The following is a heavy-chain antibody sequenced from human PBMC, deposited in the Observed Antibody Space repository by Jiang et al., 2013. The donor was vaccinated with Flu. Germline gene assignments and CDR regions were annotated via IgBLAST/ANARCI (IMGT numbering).Heavy chain of an antibody. J-gene: IGHJ4*02. V-gene: IGHV3-30*18. CDR3: TKDKVSYFYENSGYIFDF. D-gene: IGHD3-22*01. Sequence: VQLLESGGGVVQPGRSLRLSCAASGFTFRTYGMHWVRQAPGKGLEWVAIISYDGGNKFYVDSVKGRFTISRDNSKNTLYLQMNSLRAGDTAVYYCTKDKVSYFYENSGYIFDFWGQGTLVTVSS. CDR1: GFTFRTYG. CDR2: ISYDGGNK.